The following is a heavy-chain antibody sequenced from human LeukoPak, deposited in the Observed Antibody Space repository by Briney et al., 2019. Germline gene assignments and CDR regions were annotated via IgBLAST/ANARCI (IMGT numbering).Heavy chain of an antibody. CDR2: ISAYNGNT. V-gene: IGHV1-18*01. J-gene: IGHJ5*02. CDR1: GYTFTSYG. D-gene: IGHD3-16*02. CDR3: ARDNSVGDIAWWFDP. Sequence: VASVKVSCKASGYTFTSYGISWVRQAPGQGLEWMGWISAYNGNTNYAQKLQGRVTMTTDTSTSTAYMELRSLRSDDTAVYYCARDNSVGDIAWWFDPWGQGTLVTVSS.